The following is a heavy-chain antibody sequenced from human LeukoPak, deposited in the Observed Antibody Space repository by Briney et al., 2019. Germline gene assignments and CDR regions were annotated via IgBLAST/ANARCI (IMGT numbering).Heavy chain of an antibody. Sequence: PSETLSLTCTVSGGSISSYYWSWIRQPPGKGLEWIGYIYYSGSTNYNPSLKSRVTISVDTSKNQFSLKLSSVTAADTAVYYCARGRDYGDYVWGQGTLVTVSS. CDR2: IYYSGST. CDR3: ARGRDYGDYV. CDR1: GGSISSYY. V-gene: IGHV4-59*12. J-gene: IGHJ4*02. D-gene: IGHD4-17*01.